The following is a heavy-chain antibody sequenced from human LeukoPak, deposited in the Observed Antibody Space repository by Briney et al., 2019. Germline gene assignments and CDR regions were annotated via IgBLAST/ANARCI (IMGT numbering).Heavy chain of an antibody. J-gene: IGHJ4*02. CDR2: ISGSDSST. Sequence: GGSLRLSCAASGFTFSTYAMSWVRQAPGKGLEWVSSISGSDSSTYYVHSVKGRFSISRDNSKNTLYLQMNSLRADDTALYYCAKDLRGYSSALWGRGTLVTVSS. V-gene: IGHV3-23*01. CDR1: GFTFSTYA. CDR3: AKDLRGYSSAL. D-gene: IGHD5-12*01.